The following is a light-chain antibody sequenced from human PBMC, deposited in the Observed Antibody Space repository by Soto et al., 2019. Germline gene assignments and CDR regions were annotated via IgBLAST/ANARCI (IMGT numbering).Light chain of an antibody. Sequence: EIVLTQSPVTLYLSPGERATLSCRASQSISSYLAWYQQKPGQAPRVLMYDASNRATGIPARFSGSGSGTDFTLTISSLEPEDFAVYFCQQSSNWPLAFGGGTKVDIK. CDR2: DAS. J-gene: IGKJ4*01. CDR3: QQSSNWPLA. V-gene: IGKV3-11*01. CDR1: QSISSY.